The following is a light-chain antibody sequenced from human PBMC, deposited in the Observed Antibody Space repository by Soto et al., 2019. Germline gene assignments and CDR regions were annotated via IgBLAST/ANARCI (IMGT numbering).Light chain of an antibody. J-gene: IGLJ2*01. V-gene: IGLV2-14*01. Sequence: QSALTQPASVSGSPGQSITISCTGTSSDVGGYNYVSWYQQHPGKAPKLMIYEVSNRPSGVSNRFSGSKSGNTSSLTISGLQAEDEVDDYCSSYTSSSTLEFGGGTKVTVL. CDR1: SSDVGGYNY. CDR2: EVS. CDR3: SSYTSSSTLE.